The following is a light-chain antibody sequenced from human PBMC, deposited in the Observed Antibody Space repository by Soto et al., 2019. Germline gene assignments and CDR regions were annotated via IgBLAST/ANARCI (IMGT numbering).Light chain of an antibody. V-gene: IGKV1-39*01. Sequence: DIQMTQSPSSLSASVGDKVTITCRASQSISNYLNWYQQKQGKAPKLLIYVASSLQSGVPSRFSGSGSGTYFTITISSLQPEDSATYFCQQSHSIPRTFGQGTNVEIK. CDR3: QQSHSIPRT. CDR1: QSISNY. CDR2: VAS. J-gene: IGKJ1*01.